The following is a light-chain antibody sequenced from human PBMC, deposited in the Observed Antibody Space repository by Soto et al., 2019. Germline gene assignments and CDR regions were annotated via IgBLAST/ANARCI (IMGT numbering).Light chain of an antibody. V-gene: IGLV1-44*01. CDR3: ASWYDSLSGVI. CDR2: SDN. Sequence: QSVLTQPPSASGTPGQKVTIFCFGSSSNIGSNIVNWYQQVPGTAPKLLIYSDNQRRPGVPDRFSISKSGTSASLAISGLQSDDEADYYCASWYDSLSGVIFGGGTQLTVL. J-gene: IGLJ2*01. CDR1: SSNIGSNI.